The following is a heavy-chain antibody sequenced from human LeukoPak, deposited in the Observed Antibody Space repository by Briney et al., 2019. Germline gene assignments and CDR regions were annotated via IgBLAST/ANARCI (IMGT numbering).Heavy chain of an antibody. Sequence: GGSLRLSCAASGFTFSSYAMNWVRQAPGKGLEWVAVIWYDGSNKYYADSVKGRFTISRDNSKNTLYLQMNSLRAEDTAVYYCARGYCSSTSCYGAFDIWGQGTMVTVSS. D-gene: IGHD2-2*01. CDR3: ARGYCSSTSCYGAFDI. CDR2: IWYDGSNK. J-gene: IGHJ3*02. CDR1: GFTFSSYA. V-gene: IGHV3-33*08.